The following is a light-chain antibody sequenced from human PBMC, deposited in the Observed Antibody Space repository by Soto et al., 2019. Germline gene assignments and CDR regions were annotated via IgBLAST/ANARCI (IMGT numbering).Light chain of an antibody. J-gene: IGKJ1*01. Sequence: EIVLTQSPGTLSLSPGERATLSCRASQSVGSTYLAWYQQQPGQAPRLLIYGGSSRATGIPDRFSGSGSGTDFTLTISSLEPEDFAVFYCHQYGISPPTFGPGTKVDIK. CDR1: QSVGSTY. CDR3: HQYGISPPT. V-gene: IGKV3-20*01. CDR2: GGS.